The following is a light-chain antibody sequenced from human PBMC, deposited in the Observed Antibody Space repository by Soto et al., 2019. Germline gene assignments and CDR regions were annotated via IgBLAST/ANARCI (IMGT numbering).Light chain of an antibody. V-gene: IGKV3-11*01. CDR1: QSVSSY. J-gene: IGKJ1*01. CDR3: QQRSNWPGT. CDR2: DAS. Sequence: EIVLTQSPATLSLSPGERATLSCRASQSVSSYLAWYQQTPGQAPRLLIYDASNRATGIPARFSGSGSGTDFTLTISSLEPEDVAVYYCQQRSNWPGTFGQGTKVEI.